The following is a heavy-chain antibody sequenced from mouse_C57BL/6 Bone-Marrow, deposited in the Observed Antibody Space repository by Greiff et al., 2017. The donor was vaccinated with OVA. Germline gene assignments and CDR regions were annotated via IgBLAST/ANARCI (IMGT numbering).Heavy chain of an antibody. CDR1: GFTFSDFY. V-gene: IGHV7-1*01. D-gene: IGHD2-1*01. J-gene: IGHJ1*03. CDR2: SRNKANDYTT. Sequence: EVKLVESGGGLVQSGRSLRLSCATSGFTFSDFYMEWVRQAPGKGLEWIAASRNKANDYTTEYSASVKGRFIVSRDTSQSILYLQMNALRAEDTAIYYCARDAIYYGNYGGYWYFDVWGTGTTVTVSS. CDR3: ARDAIYYGNYGGYWYFDV.